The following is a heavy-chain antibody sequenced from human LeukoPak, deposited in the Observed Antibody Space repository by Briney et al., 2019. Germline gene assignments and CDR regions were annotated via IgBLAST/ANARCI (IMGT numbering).Heavy chain of an antibody. CDR2: IGASGATI. V-gene: IGHV3-48*04. D-gene: IGHD3-3*01. CDR1: GFSFSTYS. J-gene: IGHJ6*03. CDR3: AKVFGVERFYYMDV. Sequence: GGSLRLSCAASGFSFSTYSMNWVRQAPGKGLEWVSYIGASGATIYYADSVKGRFTISRDNAKNSLYFQMNSLRAEDTAVYYCAKVFGVERFYYMDVRGNGATVSVSS.